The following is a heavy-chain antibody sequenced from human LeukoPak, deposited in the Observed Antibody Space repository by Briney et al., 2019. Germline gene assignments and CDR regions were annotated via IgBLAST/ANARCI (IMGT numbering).Heavy chain of an antibody. D-gene: IGHD3-22*01. V-gene: IGHV3-49*04. J-gene: IGHJ4*02. Sequence: GGSLRLSCTASGFTFGDYAMSWVRQAPGKGLEWVGFIRSKAYGGTTEYAASVKGRFTISRDDSKSIAYLQMNSLKTEDTAVYYCTRSKAYYYDSSGYSGYGGQGTLVTVSS. CDR1: GFTFGDYA. CDR3: TRSKAYYYDSSGYSGY. CDR2: IRSKAYGGTT.